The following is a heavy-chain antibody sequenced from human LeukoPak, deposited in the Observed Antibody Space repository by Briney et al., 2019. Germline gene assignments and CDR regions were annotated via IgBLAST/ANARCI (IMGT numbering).Heavy chain of an antibody. CDR3: ASPPYSGSYMLVY. V-gene: IGHV3-30*04. CDR2: ISYDGSNK. J-gene: IGHJ4*02. D-gene: IGHD1-26*01. CDR1: RFTFSSYA. Sequence: GGSLRLSCAAHRFTFSSYAMHWVRQAPGKGLEWVAVISYDGSNKYYADSVKGRFTISRDNSKNTLYPQMNSLRAEDTAVYCCASPPYSGSYMLVYWGQGTLVTVSS.